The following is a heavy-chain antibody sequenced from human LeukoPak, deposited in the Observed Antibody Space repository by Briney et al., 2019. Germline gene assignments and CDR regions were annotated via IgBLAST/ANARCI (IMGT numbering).Heavy chain of an antibody. Sequence: PGGSLRLSCAASGYTFSDYYMSWIRQAPGKGLEWVSYISSSGSTIYYADSVKGRFTISRDNAKNSLYLQMNSLRAEDTAVYYCASSSKRWLQFGGGYWGQGTLVTVSS. CDR1: GYTFSDYY. V-gene: IGHV3-11*01. CDR2: ISSSGSTI. CDR3: ASSSKRWLQFGGGY. D-gene: IGHD5-24*01. J-gene: IGHJ4*02.